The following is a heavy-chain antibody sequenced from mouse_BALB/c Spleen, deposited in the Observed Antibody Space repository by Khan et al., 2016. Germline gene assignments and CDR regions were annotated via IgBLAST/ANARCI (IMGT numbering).Heavy chain of an antibody. J-gene: IGHJ3*01. CDR2: IWTGGGT. CDR1: GFSLSSYD. Sequence: QVQLKESGPGLVAPTQSLSITCTVSGFSLSSYDITWIRQPPGKGLEWLGVIWTGGGTNYNSAFMSRLSISKDNSKSQVFLKMNSLQTADTAIYYCVRGGYDGDYWGQGTLVTVSA. CDR3: VRGGYDGDY. V-gene: IGHV2-9-2*01. D-gene: IGHD2-2*01.